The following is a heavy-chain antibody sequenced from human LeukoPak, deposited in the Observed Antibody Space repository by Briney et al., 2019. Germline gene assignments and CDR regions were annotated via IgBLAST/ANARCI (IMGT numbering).Heavy chain of an antibody. CDR1: GFTFSSDW. Sequence: GGSLRLSCAASGFTFSSDWMHWVRQAQGKGLVWVSRINSDGSSTSYADSVKGRFTISRDNAKNTLYLEMNSLRAEDTAVYYCAKDYRYSSGWYDYWGQGTLVTVSS. CDR3: AKDYRYSSGWYDY. V-gene: IGHV3-74*01. D-gene: IGHD6-19*01. J-gene: IGHJ4*02. CDR2: INSDGSST.